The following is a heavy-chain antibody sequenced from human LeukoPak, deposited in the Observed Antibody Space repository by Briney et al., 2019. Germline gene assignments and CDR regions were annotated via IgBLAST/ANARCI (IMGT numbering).Heavy chain of an antibody. J-gene: IGHJ5*02. Sequence: SETLSLTCAVYGGSFSGYYWSWIRQPPGKGLEWIGEINHSGSTNYNPSLKSRVTISVDTSKNQFSLKLSSVTAADTAVYYCARDRAYGSSWYWFDPWGQGTLVTVSS. D-gene: IGHD6-13*01. CDR1: GGSFSGYY. CDR2: INHSGST. V-gene: IGHV4-34*01. CDR3: ARDRAYGSSWYWFDP.